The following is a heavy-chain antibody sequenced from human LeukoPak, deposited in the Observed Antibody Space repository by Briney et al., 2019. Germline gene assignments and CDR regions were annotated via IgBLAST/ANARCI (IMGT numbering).Heavy chain of an antibody. CDR2: IRYDGSNK. CDR3: AKELFTGWHGWFDP. V-gene: IGHV3-30*02. CDR1: GFTFSSYG. Sequence: GGSLRLSCAASGFTFSSYGMHWVRQAPGKGLEWVAFIRYDGSNKYYADSVQGRFTISRDNSKNTVYLQMNSLRAEDTATYYCAKELFTGWHGWFDPWGQGTLVTVSS. D-gene: IGHD6-19*01. J-gene: IGHJ5*02.